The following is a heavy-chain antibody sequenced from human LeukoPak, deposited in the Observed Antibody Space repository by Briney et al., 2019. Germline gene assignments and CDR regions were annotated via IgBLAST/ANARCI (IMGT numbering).Heavy chain of an antibody. D-gene: IGHD3-3*01. J-gene: IGHJ3*02. CDR3: AKDLGIPPYDFWSAPRAFDI. CDR1: GFTFSSYA. Sequence: PGGSLRLSCAASGFTFSSYAMSWVRQAPGKGLEWVSAISGSGGSTYYADSVKGRFTISRDNSKNTLYLQMNSLRAEDTAVYYCAKDLGIPPYDFWSAPRAFDIWGQGTMVTVSS. V-gene: IGHV3-23*01. CDR2: ISGSGGST.